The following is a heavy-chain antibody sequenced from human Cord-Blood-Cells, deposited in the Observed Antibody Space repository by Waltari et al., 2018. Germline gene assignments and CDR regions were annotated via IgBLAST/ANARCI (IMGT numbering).Heavy chain of an antibody. J-gene: IGHJ4*02. CDR1: GFPFSRYW. Sequence: EVQLVESGGGLVQPGGSLSLSCAAPGFPFSRYWMTWVRQAPGKGLEWVANIKQDGSEKYYVDSVKGRFTISRDNAKNSLYLQMNSLRAEDTAVYYCARDHWISDYGSGSYDYWGQGTLVTVSS. CDR2: IKQDGSEK. D-gene: IGHD3-10*01. CDR3: ARDHWISDYGSGSYDY. V-gene: IGHV3-7*01.